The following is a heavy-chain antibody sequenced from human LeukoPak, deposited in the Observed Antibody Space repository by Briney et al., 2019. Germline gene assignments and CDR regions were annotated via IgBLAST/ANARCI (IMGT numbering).Heavy chain of an antibody. D-gene: IGHD6-19*01. V-gene: IGHV1-2*04. Sequence: ASVKVSCKASGYTFTGYYMHWVRQAPGQGFEWMGWINLNTGYTNYAQNFQGWVTMTRDTSISTAYMELSRLRSDDTAVYYCARSIAVTGRGTSWWFDPWGQGTLVTVSP. CDR3: ARSIAVTGRGTSWWFDP. J-gene: IGHJ5*02. CDR2: INLNTGYT. CDR1: GYTFTGYY.